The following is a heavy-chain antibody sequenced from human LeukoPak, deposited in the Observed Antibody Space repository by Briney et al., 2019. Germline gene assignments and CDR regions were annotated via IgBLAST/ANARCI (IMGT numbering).Heavy chain of an antibody. J-gene: IGHJ4*02. V-gene: IGHV1-69*04. CDR3: ARDVAVAGTVSYYFDY. Sequence: SVKVSCKASGYTFTSYGISWVRQAPGQGLEWMGRIIPILGIANYAQKFQGRVTITADKSTSTAYMELSSLRSEDTAVYYCARDVAVAGTVSYYFDYWGQGTLVTVSS. D-gene: IGHD6-19*01. CDR2: IIPILGIA. CDR1: GYTFTSYG.